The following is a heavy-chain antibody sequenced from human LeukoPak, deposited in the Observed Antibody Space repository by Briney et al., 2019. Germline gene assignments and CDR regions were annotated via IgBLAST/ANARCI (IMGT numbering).Heavy chain of an antibody. V-gene: IGHV1-69*05. CDR1: GGTFSSYA. J-gene: IGHJ4*02. CDR3: ARRFGMATTGYYFDY. D-gene: IGHD5-24*01. CDR2: IIPIFGTA. Sequence: GSSVKVSCKASGGTFSSYAISWVRQAPGQGLEWMGGIIPIFGTANYAQKFQGRVTITTDESTSTAYMELSSLRSEDTAVYYCARRFGMATTGYYFDYWGQGTLDTVSS.